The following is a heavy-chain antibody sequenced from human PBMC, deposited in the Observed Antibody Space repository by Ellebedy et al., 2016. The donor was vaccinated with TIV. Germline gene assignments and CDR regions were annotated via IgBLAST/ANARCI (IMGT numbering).Heavy chain of an antibody. J-gene: IGHJ6*02. CDR1: GYTFTGYY. V-gene: IGHV1-2*05. CDR3: AREVSQYGKDV. CDR2: INPNTGDT. Sequence: AASVKVSCKASGYTFTGYYMHWVRQAPGQGLEWMGRINPNTGDTNYALKFQGRVTMTRDTSISTAYMELSSLRSDDTVVYYCAREVSQYGKDVWGQGTTVTVSS. D-gene: IGHD2-8*01.